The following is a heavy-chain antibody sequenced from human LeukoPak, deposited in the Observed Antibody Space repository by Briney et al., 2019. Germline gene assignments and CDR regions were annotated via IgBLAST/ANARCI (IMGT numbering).Heavy chain of an antibody. V-gene: IGHV3-30-3*01. CDR2: ISFDGTNK. J-gene: IGHJ4*02. CDR1: GFTFSNYA. CDR3: ARDPILVRGYFDY. Sequence: GVSLRLACAASGFTFSNYAMHWVRQAPGKGLEWVTVISFDGTNKYYKDSVKGRFTISRDNSKNTLYLQMNSLRAEDTAVYYCARDPILVRGYFDYWGQGTLVAVSS. D-gene: IGHD3-10*01.